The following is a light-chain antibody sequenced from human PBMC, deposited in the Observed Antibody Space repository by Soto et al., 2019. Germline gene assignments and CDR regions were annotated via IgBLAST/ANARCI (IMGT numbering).Light chain of an antibody. Sequence: EIVLTQSPGTLSLSPGERSTLSCRASQSVSRTFLAWYQQKPGQAPRVXIYAASSRATGIPDRFSGSGSGTEFTLTISRLEPEDFAVYYCQQYGSSPETFGQGTKVDIK. V-gene: IGKV3-20*01. CDR1: QSVSRTF. CDR3: QQYGSSPET. CDR2: AAS. J-gene: IGKJ1*01.